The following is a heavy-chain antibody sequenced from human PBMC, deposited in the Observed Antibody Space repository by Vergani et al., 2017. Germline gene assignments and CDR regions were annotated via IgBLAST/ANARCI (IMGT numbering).Heavy chain of an antibody. CDR1: GFTFSSYA. J-gene: IGHJ4*02. V-gene: IGHV3-23*01. CDR3: AKDQEQWLVSDY. Sequence: EVQLLESGGGLVQPGGSLRLSCAACGFTFSSYAMSWVRQAPRKGLEWVSAISGSGGSTYYADSVKGRFTISRDNSKNTLYLQMNSLRAEDTAVYYCAKDQEQWLVSDYWGQGTLVTVSS. CDR2: ISGSGGST. D-gene: IGHD6-19*01.